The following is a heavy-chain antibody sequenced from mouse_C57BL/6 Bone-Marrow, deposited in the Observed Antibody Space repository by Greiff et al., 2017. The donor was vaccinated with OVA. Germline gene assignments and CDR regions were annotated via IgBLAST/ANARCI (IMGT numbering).Heavy chain of an antibody. Sequence: EVKLVESGGGLVQPGGSMKLSCVASGFTFSNYWMNWVRQSPEKGLEWVAQIRLKSDNYATHYAESVKGRFTISRDDSKSSVYLQMNNLRAEDTGIYYCTGEIITTVVATSPFAYWGQGTLVTVSA. CDR2: IRLKSDNYAT. CDR1: GFTFSNYW. J-gene: IGHJ3*01. CDR3: TGEIITTVVATSPFAY. V-gene: IGHV6-3*01. D-gene: IGHD1-1*01.